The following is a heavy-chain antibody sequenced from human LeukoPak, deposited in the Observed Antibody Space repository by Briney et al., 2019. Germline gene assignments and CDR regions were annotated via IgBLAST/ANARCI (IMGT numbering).Heavy chain of an antibody. V-gene: IGHV1-2*02. CDR3: ASGFWSGYYTGAY. J-gene: IGHJ4*02. Sequence: GASVTVSCKASGYTFTAYYMHWVRQAPGQGLEWMGWINPNSGGTNYAQKFQGRVTMTRDTSISTAYMELNRLRSDDTAVYYCASGFWSGYYTGAYWGQGTLVTVSS. CDR2: INPNSGGT. CDR1: GYTFTAYY. D-gene: IGHD3-3*01.